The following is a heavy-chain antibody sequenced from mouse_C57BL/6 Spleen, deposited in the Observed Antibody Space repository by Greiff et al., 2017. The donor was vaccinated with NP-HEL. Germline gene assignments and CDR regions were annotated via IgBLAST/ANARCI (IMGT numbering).Heavy chain of an antibody. V-gene: IGHV1-55*01. CDR3: ARDDYGSSPFDY. J-gene: IGHJ2*01. D-gene: IGHD1-1*01. CDR1: GYTFTSYW. CDR2: IYPGSGST. Sequence: QVQLKQPGAELVKPGASVKMSCKASGYTFTSYWITWVKQRPGQGLEWIGDIYPGSGSTNYNEKFKSKATLTVDTSSSTAYMQLSSLTSEDSAVYYCARDDYGSSPFDYWGQGTTLTVSS.